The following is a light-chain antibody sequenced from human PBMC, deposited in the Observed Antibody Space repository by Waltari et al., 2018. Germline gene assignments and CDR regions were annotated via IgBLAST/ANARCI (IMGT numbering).Light chain of an antibody. V-gene: IGLV2-14*01. CDR3: SSYTSGGSFNWV. Sequence: QSALTQPASVSGSPGQSITISCTGTSSDVGGYNYVAWYQQHPGKVPKVMIYDVSERPSGVSNRFSDSKSGNTASLTISGLQADDEADYYCSSYTSGGSFNWVFGGGTKVTVL. CDR1: SSDVGGYNY. CDR2: DVS. J-gene: IGLJ3*02.